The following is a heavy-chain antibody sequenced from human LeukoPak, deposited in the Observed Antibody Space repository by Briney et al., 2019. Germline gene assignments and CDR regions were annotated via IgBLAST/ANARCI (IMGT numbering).Heavy chain of an antibody. D-gene: IGHD6-19*01. CDR3: ARDVGGWYAIYCFDY. J-gene: IGHJ4*02. CDR1: GFTFSSYS. V-gene: IGHV3-21*01. Sequence: GGSLRLSCAASGFTFSSYSMNWVRQAPGKGLEWVSSISSSSSYIYYADSVKGRFTISRDNAKNSLYLQMNSLRAEDTAVYYCARDVGGWYAIYCFDYWGQGTLVTVSS. CDR2: ISSSSSYI.